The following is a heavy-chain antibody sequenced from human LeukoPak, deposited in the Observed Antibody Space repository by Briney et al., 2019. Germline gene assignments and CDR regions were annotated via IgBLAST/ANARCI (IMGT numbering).Heavy chain of an antibody. CDR3: ATGLTKAVLRYFDWPGGFDY. Sequence: SVKVSCKASGGTFSSYAISWVRQAPGQGLEWMGRIIPILGIANHAQKFQGRVTITADKSTSTAYMELSSLRSEDTAVYYCATGLTKAVLRYFDWPGGFDYWGQGTLVTVSS. CDR2: IIPILGIA. D-gene: IGHD3-9*01. V-gene: IGHV1-69*04. CDR1: GGTFSSYA. J-gene: IGHJ4*02.